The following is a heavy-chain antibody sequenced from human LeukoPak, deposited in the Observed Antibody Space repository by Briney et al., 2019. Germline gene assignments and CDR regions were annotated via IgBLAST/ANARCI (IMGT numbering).Heavy chain of an antibody. CDR3: ARAVRPNTLITIFGVAAGGFDP. J-gene: IGHJ5*02. V-gene: IGHV1-69*05. D-gene: IGHD3-3*01. Sequence: SVKVSCKASGGTFSSYAIIWVRQAPGQGLEWMGGIIPIFGTANYAQKFQGRVTITTDESTSTAYMELSSLRSEDTAVYYCARAVRPNTLITIFGVAAGGFDPWGQGTLVTVSS. CDR2: IIPIFGTA. CDR1: GGTFSSYA.